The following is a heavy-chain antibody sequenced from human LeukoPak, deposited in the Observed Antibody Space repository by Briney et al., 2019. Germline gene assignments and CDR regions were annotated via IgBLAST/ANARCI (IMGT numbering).Heavy chain of an antibody. CDR2: RITIFGTA. CDR1: GGTFCSYA. Sequence: SVKLSCKASGGTFCSYAISWVRQAPGQGLGWMGGRITIFGTANYAQKFQGRVTITADESTSTAYMELSSLRSEVTAVYYCARYGISDYDILTGYLGNYFDYWGQGTLVTVSS. V-gene: IGHV1-69*13. CDR3: ARYGISDYDILTGYLGNYFDY. D-gene: IGHD3-9*01. J-gene: IGHJ4*02.